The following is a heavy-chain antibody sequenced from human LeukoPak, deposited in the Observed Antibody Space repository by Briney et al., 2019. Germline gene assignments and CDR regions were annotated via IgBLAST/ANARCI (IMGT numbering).Heavy chain of an antibody. CDR1: GGSISSYY. J-gene: IGHJ4*02. V-gene: IGHV4-59*01. CDR2: IYYSGST. D-gene: IGHD5-12*01. CDR3: ARGYRQWLPTPFDY. Sequence: PSETLSLTCTVSGGSISSYYWSWIRQPPGKGLEWIGYIYYSGSTNYNPSLKSRVTISVDTSKNQFSLKLSSVTAADTAVYYCARGYRQWLPTPFDYWGQGTLVTVSS.